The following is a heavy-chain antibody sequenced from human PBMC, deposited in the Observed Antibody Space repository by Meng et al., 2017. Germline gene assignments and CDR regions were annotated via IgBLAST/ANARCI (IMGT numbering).Heavy chain of an antibody. CDR2: IYSGGST. D-gene: IGHD6-19*01. V-gene: IGHV3-66*02. CDR3: ARVIAVAGSDDAFDI. CDR1: GFTVSSSY. Sequence: GESLKISCAASGFTVSSSYMSWVRQAPGKGLEWVSVIYSGGSTYYADSVKGRFTISRDNSKNTLYLQMNSLRAEGTAVYYCARVIAVAGSDDAFDIWGQGTMVTVSS. J-gene: IGHJ3*02.